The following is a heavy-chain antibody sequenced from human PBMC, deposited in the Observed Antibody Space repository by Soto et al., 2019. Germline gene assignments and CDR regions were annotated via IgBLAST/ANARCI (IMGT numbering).Heavy chain of an antibody. CDR2: ISSSSSYI. CDR1: GFTFSSYS. Sequence: EVQLVESGGGLVKPGGSLRLSCAASGFTFSSYSMNWVRQAPGKGLEWVSSISSSSSYIYYADSVKGRFTISRDNAKNSLYRQMNGRRAEDTAVYYGARDKNLVVVAAPHDYWGKGTLVTVSS. CDR3: ARDKNLVVVAAPHDY. V-gene: IGHV3-21*01. J-gene: IGHJ4*02. D-gene: IGHD2-15*01.